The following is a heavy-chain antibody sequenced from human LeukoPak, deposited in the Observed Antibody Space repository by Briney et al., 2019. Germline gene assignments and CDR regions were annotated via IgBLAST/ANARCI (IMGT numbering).Heavy chain of an antibody. D-gene: IGHD3-16*01. V-gene: IGHV5-10-1*01. J-gene: IGHJ2*01. Sequence: GESLKISCKGSGYNSTSYWISWVRQMPGKGLEWMGRTDPSDSYTNYSPSFQGHVTISADKSISTACLQWSSLKASDTAMYYCARPSYPFGNYWYFDLWGRGTLVTVSS. CDR1: GYNSTSYW. CDR2: TDPSDSYT. CDR3: ARPSYPFGNYWYFDL.